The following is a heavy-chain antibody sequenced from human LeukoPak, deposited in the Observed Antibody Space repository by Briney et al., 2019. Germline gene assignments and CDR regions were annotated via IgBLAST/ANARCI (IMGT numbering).Heavy chain of an antibody. V-gene: IGHV3-30*04. Sequence: GGSLRLSCAASGFTFSSYAMHWVRQAPGKGLEWVAVISYDGSNKYYPDSVKGRFTISRDNSKNTLYLQMNSLRAEDTAVYYCARDRYYDSSDSAFDIWGQGTMVTVSS. J-gene: IGHJ3*02. CDR3: ARDRYYDSSDSAFDI. CDR1: GFTFSSYA. D-gene: IGHD3-22*01. CDR2: ISYDGSNK.